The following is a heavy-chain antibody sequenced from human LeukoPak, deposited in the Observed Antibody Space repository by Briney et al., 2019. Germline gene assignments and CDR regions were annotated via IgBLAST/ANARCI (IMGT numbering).Heavy chain of an antibody. V-gene: IGHV4-38-2*01. Sequence: PSETLSLTCAVSGYSISSGYSWGWFRQPPGKGLDWFGSFYHSGGTYYNPPPKSRVTIAVAPSKNQFSLQLSSVTAADTAVYYCARHALDSSGYWDDRPNDFDYWGQGTLVTVSS. CDR3: ARHALDSSGYWDDRPNDFDY. CDR2: FYHSGGT. J-gene: IGHJ4*02. CDR1: GYSISSGYS. D-gene: IGHD3-22*01.